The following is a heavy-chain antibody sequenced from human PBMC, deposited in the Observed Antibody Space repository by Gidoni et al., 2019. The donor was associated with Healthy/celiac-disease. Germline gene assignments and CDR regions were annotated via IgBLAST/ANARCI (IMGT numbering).Heavy chain of an antibody. V-gene: IGHV4-39*01. CDR3: ARHRITIFGVVIIPDYFDY. D-gene: IGHD3-3*01. CDR2: LYYSGST. CDR1: GGTISRSCYY. Sequence: QLQLQESAPGLVKPSDTPSLTCTVSGGTISRSCYYWGWIRQPPGKGPEWIGSLYYSGSTYYNPSLKSRVTISVDTSKNQFSLKLSSVTAADTAVYYCARHRITIFGVVIIPDYFDYWGQGTLVTVSS. J-gene: IGHJ4*02.